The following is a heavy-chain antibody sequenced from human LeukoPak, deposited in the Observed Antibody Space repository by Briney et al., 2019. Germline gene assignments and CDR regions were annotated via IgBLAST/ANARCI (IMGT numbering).Heavy chain of an antibody. J-gene: IGHJ3*02. D-gene: IGHD6-13*01. CDR2: ISSSGSTI. CDR3: ARGVSSSWYAKGRADAFDI. Sequence: KSGGSLRLSCAASGFTFSDYYMSWIRQAPGKGLEWVSYISSSGSTIYYADSVKGRFTISRDNAKNSLYLQMNSLRAEDTAVYYCARGVSSSWYAKGRADAFDIWGQGTMVTVSS. CDR1: GFTFSDYY. V-gene: IGHV3-11*01.